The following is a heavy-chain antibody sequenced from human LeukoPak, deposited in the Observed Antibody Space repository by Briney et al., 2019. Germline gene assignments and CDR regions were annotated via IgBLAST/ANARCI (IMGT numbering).Heavy chain of an antibody. V-gene: IGHV1-8*01. CDR3: ARDYYYDSSGYYFGYYYYYYMDV. J-gene: IGHJ6*03. CDR2: MNPNSGNT. CDR1: GYTFTSYD. D-gene: IGHD3-22*01. Sequence: GASVKVSCKASGYTFTSYDINWVRQATRQGLEWMGWMNPNSGNTGYAQKFQGRVTMTRNTSISTAYMELSSLRSEDTAVYYCARDYYYDSSGYYFGYYYYYYMDVWGKGTTVTVSS.